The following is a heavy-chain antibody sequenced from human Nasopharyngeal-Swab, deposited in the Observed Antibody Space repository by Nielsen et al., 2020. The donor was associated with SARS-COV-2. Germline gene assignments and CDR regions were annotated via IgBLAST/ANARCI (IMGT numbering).Heavy chain of an antibody. V-gene: IGHV4-30-4*01. CDR1: GGSISSGDSY. Sequence: SETLSLTCTVSGGSISSGDSYWSWIRQPPGKGLEWIGYIYYSGSTYYNPSLRSRVTISVDMSKNQFSLKLSSVTAADTAVYYCARGGYNSPLNFDYWGQGTLVAVSS. J-gene: IGHJ4*02. CDR2: IYYSGST. D-gene: IGHD5-24*01. CDR3: ARGGYNSPLNFDY.